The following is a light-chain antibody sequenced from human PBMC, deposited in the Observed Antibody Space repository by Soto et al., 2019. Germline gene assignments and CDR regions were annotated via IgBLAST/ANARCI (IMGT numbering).Light chain of an antibody. CDR1: GSDVGAYNY. V-gene: IGLV2-14*01. J-gene: IGLJ3*02. CDR2: EVT. CDR3: CSYAGTYTLWV. Sequence: QSALTQPASVSGSPGQSITISCTGTGSDVGAYNYVSWYQHRPGKAPQLMISEVTKRPSGVSDRFSGSKSGNTASLTISGLQAEDEADYHCCSYAGTYTLWVLGGGTKLTVL.